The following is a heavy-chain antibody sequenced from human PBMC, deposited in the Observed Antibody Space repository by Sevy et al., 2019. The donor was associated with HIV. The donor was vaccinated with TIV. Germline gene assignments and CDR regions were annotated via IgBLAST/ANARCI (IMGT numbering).Heavy chain of an antibody. J-gene: IGHJ4*02. Sequence: GGSLRLSCAVSGFTVSSNFMSWVRQAPGKGLEWVSVIWLTGTTYYADSVKGRFTISRDNSENTVYLDMSSLRAADTAVYYCARGKHVSDYYGSFDYWGQGTLVTVSS. CDR3: ARGKHVSDYYGSFDY. CDR1: GFTVSSNF. D-gene: IGHD3-3*01. CDR2: IWLTGTT. V-gene: IGHV3-53*01.